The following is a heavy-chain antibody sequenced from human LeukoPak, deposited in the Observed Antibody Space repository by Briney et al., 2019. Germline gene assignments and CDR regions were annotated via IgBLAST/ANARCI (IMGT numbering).Heavy chain of an antibody. CDR2: INQDGSEK. J-gene: IGHJ4*02. CDR3: TTFYTRLTDY. V-gene: IGHV3-7*05. D-gene: IGHD2/OR15-2a*01. Sequence: GGSLRLSCAASGFTFNTYWINWVRQAPGKGLEWLASINQDGSEKYYVDSVKGRFTISRDNAKSSLYLQMNSLRAEDTAVYYCTTFYTRLTDYWGQGTLVTVSS. CDR1: GFTFNTYW.